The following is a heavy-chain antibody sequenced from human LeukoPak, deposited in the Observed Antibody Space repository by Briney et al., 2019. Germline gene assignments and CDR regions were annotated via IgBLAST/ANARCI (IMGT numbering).Heavy chain of an antibody. CDR2: IIPIFGTA. J-gene: IGHJ5*02. V-gene: IGHV1-69*01. Sequence: SVKVSCXASGGTFSSYAISWVRQAPGQGLEWMGGIIPIFGTANYAQKFQGRVTITADESTSTAYMELSSLRSEDTAVYYCAREGDSNPTPYNWFDPWGQGTLVTVSS. CDR3: AREGDSNPTPYNWFDP. CDR1: GGTFSSYA. D-gene: IGHD4-11*01.